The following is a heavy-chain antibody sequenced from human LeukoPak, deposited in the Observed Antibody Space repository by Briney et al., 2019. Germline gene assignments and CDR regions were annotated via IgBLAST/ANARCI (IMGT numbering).Heavy chain of an antibody. Sequence: GGSLRLSCAASGSTFSSYWMSWVRQAPGKGLEWVANIKQDGSEKYYVDSVKGRFTISRDNAKNSLYLQMNSLRAEDTAVYYCARCTGPGIAPDYWGQGTLVTVSS. CDR2: IKQDGSEK. J-gene: IGHJ4*02. CDR3: ARCTGPGIAPDY. CDR1: GSTFSSYW. V-gene: IGHV3-7*01. D-gene: IGHD6-13*01.